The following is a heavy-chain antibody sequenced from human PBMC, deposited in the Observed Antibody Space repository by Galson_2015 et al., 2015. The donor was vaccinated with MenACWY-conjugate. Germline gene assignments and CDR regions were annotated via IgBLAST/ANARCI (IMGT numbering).Heavy chain of an antibody. J-gene: IGHJ4*02. CDR3: ARHRDYGGNSFDY. V-gene: IGHV4-59*08. CDR2: IYYSGHT. D-gene: IGHD4-23*01. CDR1: GGSISSYY. Sequence: ETLSLTCTVPGGSISSYYWSCIRQPPGKGREWIGYIYYSGHTNHNPSLKGRVTMSVDTSKNQFSLKLSSVTAADTAVYYRARHRDYGGNSFDYWGQGTLVTVSS.